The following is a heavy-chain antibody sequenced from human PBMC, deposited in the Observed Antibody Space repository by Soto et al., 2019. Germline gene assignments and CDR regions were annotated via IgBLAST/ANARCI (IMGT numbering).Heavy chain of an antibody. V-gene: IGHV4-4*02. D-gene: IGHD2-2*01. CDR2: IHQSGST. J-gene: IGHJ5*02. CDR1: GDSISKTNW. CDR3: ARXPIIVEIPPAPSGWFDP. Sequence: SVTLSLTCTVSGDSISKTNWWSWVRQPPGKGLEWIGEIHQSGSTNYSPSLKGRVTISVDNSKNQFSLKLRSVSAADTAVYYCARXPIIVEIPPAPSGWFDPWGQGTLVTVSS.